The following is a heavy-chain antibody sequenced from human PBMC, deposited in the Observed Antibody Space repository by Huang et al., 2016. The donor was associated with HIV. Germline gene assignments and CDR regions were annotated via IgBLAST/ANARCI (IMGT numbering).Heavy chain of an antibody. D-gene: IGHD3-22*01. J-gene: IGHJ4*02. CDR3: AKDLVTYDSSGSV. V-gene: IGHV3-23*01. CDR2: VMNSASVR. CDR1: GFSFSSSA. Sequence: EVHLLESGGGLVQPGGSLRLSCAASGFSFSSSAMSWVRQAPGRGLEGVSTVMNSASVRHYSDSVRGRFTISRDNSKDTLYLQMNSLRAEDTALYYCAKDLVTYDSSGSVWGQGTLVTVSS.